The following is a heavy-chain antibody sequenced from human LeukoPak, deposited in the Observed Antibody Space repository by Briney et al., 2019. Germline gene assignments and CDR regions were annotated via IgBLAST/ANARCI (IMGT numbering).Heavy chain of an antibody. CDR2: ISVYNGHT. J-gene: IGHJ4*02. CDR3: ARDREAAGQKLTDY. CDR1: GYTFTNYG. D-gene: IGHD6-13*01. Sequence: ASVKVSCTASGYTFTNYGITWVRQAPGQGLEWMGWISVYNGHTNYAQKLQGRVTMTTDTSTSTAYMELRSLRSDDTAIYYCARDREAAGQKLTDYWGQGTLVTVSS. V-gene: IGHV1-18*01.